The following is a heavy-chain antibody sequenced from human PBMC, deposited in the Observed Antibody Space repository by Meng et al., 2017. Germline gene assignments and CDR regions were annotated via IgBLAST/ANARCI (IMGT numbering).Heavy chain of an antibody. CDR2: ISSSGSTI. D-gene: IGHD2-15*01. CDR1: GFTFSDYY. J-gene: IGHJ3*02. CDR3: ARRWRTSDPHDAFDI. Sequence: GGSLRLSCAASGFTFSDYYMSWIRQAPGKGLEWVSYISSSGSTIYYADSVKGRFTISRDNAKNSLYLQMNSLRAEDTAVYYCARRWRTSDPHDAFDIWGQGTMVTVSS. V-gene: IGHV3-11*01.